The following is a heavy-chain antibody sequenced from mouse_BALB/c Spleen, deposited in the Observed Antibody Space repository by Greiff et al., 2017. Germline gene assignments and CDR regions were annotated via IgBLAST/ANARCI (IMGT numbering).Heavy chain of an antibody. V-gene: IGHV1-15*01. Sequence: GQLQQSGAELVRPGASVTLSCKASGYTFTDYEMHWVKQTPVHGLEWIGAIDPETGGTAYNQKFKGKATLTADTSSNTAYLQLSSLTSEDTAVYYCARNGNGFAYWGQGTLVTVSA. CDR1: GYTFTDYE. D-gene: IGHD2-1*01. J-gene: IGHJ3*01. CDR2: IDPETGGT. CDR3: ARNGNGFAY.